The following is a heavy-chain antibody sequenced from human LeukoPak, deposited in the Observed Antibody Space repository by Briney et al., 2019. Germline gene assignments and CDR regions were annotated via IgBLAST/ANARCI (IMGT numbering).Heavy chain of an antibody. D-gene: IGHD4-17*01. V-gene: IGHV3-74*01. CDR3: ARGRYGVDY. J-gene: IGHJ4*02. Sequence: GGSLRLSCAASGFTFSNYWMHWVRQAPGKGLVWVSRISSDGSRGTSAEKTYADYVKGRFTISRDDAKNTLYLQMTSLRADDTAVYFCARGRYGVDYWGQGTLVTVSS. CDR1: GFTFSNYW. CDR2: ISSDGSRGTSAEK.